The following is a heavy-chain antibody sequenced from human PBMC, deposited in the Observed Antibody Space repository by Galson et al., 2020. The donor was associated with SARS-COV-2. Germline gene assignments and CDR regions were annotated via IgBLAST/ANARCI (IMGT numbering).Heavy chain of an antibody. CDR1: GYTFTSYY. CDR2: INPSGGST. V-gene: IGHV1-46*01. CDR3: ARRDGYPPKANYGMDV. Sequence: ASVKVSCKASGYTFTSYYMHWVRQAPGQGLEWMGIINPSGGSTSYAQKFQGRVTMTRDTSTSTVYMELSSLRSEDTAVYYCARRDGYPPKANYGMDVWGQGTTVTVSS. J-gene: IGHJ6*02. D-gene: IGHD5-12*01.